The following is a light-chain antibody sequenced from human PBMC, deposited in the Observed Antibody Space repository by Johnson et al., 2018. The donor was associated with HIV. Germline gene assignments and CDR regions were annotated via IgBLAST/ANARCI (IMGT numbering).Light chain of an antibody. CDR1: SSNIVNIY. Sequence: QSVLTQPPSVSAAPGQKVTISCSASSSNIVNIYISWYQHLPGTAPKLLIYYNHKRPSGIPDRFSGSKSGTSVTLAITGLQTGDEADYYCGTWDTSLSVSVFRTGTKVTVL. CDR3: GTWDTSLSVSV. CDR2: YNH. J-gene: IGLJ1*01. V-gene: IGLV1-51*01.